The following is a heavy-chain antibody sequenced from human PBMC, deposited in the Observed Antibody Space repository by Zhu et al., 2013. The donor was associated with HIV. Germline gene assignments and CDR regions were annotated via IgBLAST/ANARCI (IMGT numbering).Heavy chain of an antibody. V-gene: IGHV1-46*01. D-gene: IGHD1-26*01. J-gene: IGHJ3*02. CDR3: ARGSRGAHAFDI. Sequence: QVQLVQSGAEVKKPGASVKVSCKASGYTFTSYYMHWVRQAPGQGLEWMGIINPSGGSTSYAQKFQGRVTMTTDTSTNTAYMELRSLRSDDTAVYYCARGSRGAHAFDIWGQGTMVTVSS. CDR1: GYTFTSYY. CDR2: INPSGGST.